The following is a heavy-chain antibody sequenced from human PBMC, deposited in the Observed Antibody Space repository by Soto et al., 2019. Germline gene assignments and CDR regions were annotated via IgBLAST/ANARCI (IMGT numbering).Heavy chain of an antibody. CDR2: ISAYNGNT. V-gene: IGHV1-18*01. CDR1: GYTFTSYG. Sequence: ASVKVSCKASGYTFTSYGIRWVRQAPGQGLEWMGWISAYNGNTNYAQKLQGRVTMTTDKSTSTAYMELRSLRSDETAVYYCARINYYDSSGYYVGYYFDYWGQGTLVTVSS. CDR3: ARINYYDSSGYYVGYYFDY. D-gene: IGHD3-22*01. J-gene: IGHJ4*02.